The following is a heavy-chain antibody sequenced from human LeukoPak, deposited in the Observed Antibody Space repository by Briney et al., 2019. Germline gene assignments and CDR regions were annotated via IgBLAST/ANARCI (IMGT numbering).Heavy chain of an antibody. CDR1: GFTFNNYA. J-gene: IGHJ4*02. V-gene: IGHV3-23*01. D-gene: IGHD2-2*01. Sequence: GGSLRLSCAASGFTFNNYAMSWVRQAPGKGLEWVSAINGDSSTTYYTDSVKGGFSISRDNSKNTLYLQMNSLRAEDTAIYYCTRSKGYCSSTTCANFDCWGQGTLVTVSS. CDR2: INGDSSTT. CDR3: TRSKGYCSSTTCANFDC.